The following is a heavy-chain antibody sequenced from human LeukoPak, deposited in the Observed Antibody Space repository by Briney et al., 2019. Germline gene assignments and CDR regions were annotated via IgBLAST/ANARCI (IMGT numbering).Heavy chain of an antibody. CDR1: GFTFSSHG. CDR2: IRYDGSNK. V-gene: IGHV3-30*02. J-gene: IGHJ5*02. CDR3: AKDPIPYYYGSGTSWFDP. Sequence: GGSLRLSCAASGFTFSSHGMHWVRQAPGKGLEWVAFIRYDGSNKYYADSVKGRFTISRDNSKNTLYLQMNSLRAEDTAVYYCAKDPIPYYYGSGTSWFDPWGQGTLVTVSS. D-gene: IGHD3-10*01.